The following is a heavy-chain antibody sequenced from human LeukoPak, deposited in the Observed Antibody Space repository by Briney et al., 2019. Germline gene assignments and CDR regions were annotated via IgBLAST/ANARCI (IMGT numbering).Heavy chain of an antibody. CDR3: ARDDLYYNDSSGHSDAFDL. CDR2: INHSGGT. J-gene: IGHJ3*01. Sequence: PSETLSLTCALCRGSFSGYYWNWIRQSPGKGLEWIGEINHSGGTHYSPSLKSRVTISLDTSKNQFSLRLSSVTAADTAVYYCARDDLYYNDSSGHSDAFDLWGQGTMVTISS. CDR1: RGSFSGYY. D-gene: IGHD3-22*01. V-gene: IGHV4-34*01.